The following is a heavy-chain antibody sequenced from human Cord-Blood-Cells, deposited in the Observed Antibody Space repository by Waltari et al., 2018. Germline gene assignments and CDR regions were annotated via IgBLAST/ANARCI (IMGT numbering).Heavy chain of an antibody. CDR1: GGTFSSYA. CDR3: ASWGGYDILTGYYAFDI. D-gene: IGHD3-9*01. V-gene: IGHV1-69*01. CDR2: IIPICGTA. J-gene: IGHJ3*02. Sequence: QVQLVRSGAEVKKPGSSVKVCCKASGGTFSSYAISGVRQAPGQGLEWMGGIIPICGTANYAQKFQGRVTITADESTSTAYMELSSLRSEDTAVYYCASWGGYDILTGYYAFDIWGQGTMVTVSS.